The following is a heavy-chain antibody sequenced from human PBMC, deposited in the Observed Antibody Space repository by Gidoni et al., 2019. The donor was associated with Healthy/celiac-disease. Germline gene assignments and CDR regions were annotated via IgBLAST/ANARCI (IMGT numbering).Heavy chain of an antibody. D-gene: IGHD5-18*01. J-gene: IGHJ6*02. CDR2: ISSSSSYI. CDR1: GFTFSSYS. CDR3: ARDRGGRWIQYGMDV. Sequence: EVQLVESGGGLVKPGGSLRLSCAASGFTFSSYSMNWVRQAPGKGLEWVSSISSSSSYIYYADSVKGRFTIARDNAKNSLYLQMNSLRAEDTAVYYCARDRGGRWIQYGMDVWGQGTTVTVSS. V-gene: IGHV3-21*01.